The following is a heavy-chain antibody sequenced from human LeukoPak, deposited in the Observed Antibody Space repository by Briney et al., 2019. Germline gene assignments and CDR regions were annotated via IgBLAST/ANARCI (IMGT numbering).Heavy chain of an antibody. CDR3: ARRWNYGGNCYFDV. J-gene: IGHJ6*04. Sequence: SETLSLTCAVYGGSFSSYYWSWIRQPPGKGPGWMGEINDSGRTNYNPSLMGRVTFTVDTYKEQFSVRLNSVTATDTAVYYCARRWNYGGNCYFDVWGKGATVSVSS. CDR2: INDSGRT. D-gene: IGHD1-7*01. V-gene: IGHV4-34*01. CDR1: GGSFSSYY.